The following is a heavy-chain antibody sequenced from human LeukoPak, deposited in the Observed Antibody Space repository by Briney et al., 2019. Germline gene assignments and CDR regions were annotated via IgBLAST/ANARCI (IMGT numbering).Heavy chain of an antibody. J-gene: IGHJ6*02. CDR2: IYGDGSNK. D-gene: IGHD4-17*01. V-gene: IGHV3-33*01. CDR1: GFTFSSYG. Sequence: PGGSLRLSCAASGFTFSSYGMHWVRQAPGKGLEWVAVIYGDGSNKYYADSVKGRFTISRDNSKNTLYLQMNSLRAEDTAVYYCARDYGDYVNYYYGMDVWGQGTTVTVSS. CDR3: ARDYGDYVNYYYGMDV.